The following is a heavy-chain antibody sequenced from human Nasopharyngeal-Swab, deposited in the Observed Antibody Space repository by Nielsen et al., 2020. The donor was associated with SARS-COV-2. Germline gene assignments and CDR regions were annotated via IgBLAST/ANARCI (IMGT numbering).Heavy chain of an antibody. CDR2: IYYSGST. J-gene: IGHJ4*02. V-gene: IGHV4-59*01. D-gene: IGHD3-22*01. CDR3: ARTYRYYDSSGYRFFYYFDY. Sequence: WIRQPPGKGLEWIGYIYYSGSTNYNPSLKSRVTISVDTSKNQFSLKLSSVTAAGTAVYYCARTYRYYDSSGYRFFYYFDYWGQGTLVTVSS.